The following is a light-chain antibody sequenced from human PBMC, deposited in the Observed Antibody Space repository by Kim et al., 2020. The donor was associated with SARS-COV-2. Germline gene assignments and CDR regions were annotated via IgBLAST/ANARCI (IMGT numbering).Light chain of an antibody. CDR1: QSVVHSSNNKNH. CDR3: QQYYSPPLT. J-gene: IGKJ4*01. Sequence: RATINCKSSQSVVHSSNNKNHLGWYQQKPGQPPKLIIYWASTRESGVPDRFGGSGSGTDFTLTISSLQAEDVAVYYCQQYYSPPLTFGGGTKVEI. CDR2: WAS. V-gene: IGKV4-1*01.